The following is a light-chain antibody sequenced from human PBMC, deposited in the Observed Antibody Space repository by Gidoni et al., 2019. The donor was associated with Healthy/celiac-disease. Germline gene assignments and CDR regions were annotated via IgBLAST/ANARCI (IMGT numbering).Light chain of an antibody. J-gene: IGLJ3*02. V-gene: IGLV2-14*03. Sequence: QSALTQPAPVSGSPGQSITISCTGTSRDVGGYNYVSWYQQHPGKAPKLMIYDVSNRPSGVSNRFSGSKSGNTASLTISGLQAEDEADYYCSSYTSSSTRVFGGGTKLTVL. CDR2: DVS. CDR3: SSYTSSSTRV. CDR1: SRDVGGYNY.